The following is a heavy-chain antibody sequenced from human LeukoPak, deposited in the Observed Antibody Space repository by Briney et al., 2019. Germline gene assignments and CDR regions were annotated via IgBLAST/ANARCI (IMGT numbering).Heavy chain of an antibody. CDR1: GFTFSSYA. J-gene: IGHJ4*02. CDR2: ISKSGVGT. Sequence: GGSLRLSCAASGFTFSSYAMTWVRQAPGKGLEWVSTISKSGVGTYYADSVKGRFTISRDNSRNTLYLQMNSLRAEDAAVYYCAKGKLSSGYGASDYWGQGSLVTVSS. D-gene: IGHD5-12*01. CDR3: AKGKLSSGYGASDY. V-gene: IGHV3-23*01.